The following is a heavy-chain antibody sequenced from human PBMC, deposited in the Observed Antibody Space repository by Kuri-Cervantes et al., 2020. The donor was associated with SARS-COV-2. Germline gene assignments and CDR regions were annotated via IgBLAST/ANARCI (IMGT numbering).Heavy chain of an antibody. Sequence: GSLRLSCTVSGGSISSYYWSWIRQPAGKGLEWIGRIYTSGSTNYNPSLKSRVTMSVDTSKNQFSLKLSSVTAADTAVYYCARAVNIVVVIAFDWYFDLWGRGTLVTVSS. CDR3: ARAVNIVVVIAFDWYFDL. D-gene: IGHD2-21*01. CDR1: GGSISSYY. V-gene: IGHV4-4*07. J-gene: IGHJ2*01. CDR2: IYTSGST.